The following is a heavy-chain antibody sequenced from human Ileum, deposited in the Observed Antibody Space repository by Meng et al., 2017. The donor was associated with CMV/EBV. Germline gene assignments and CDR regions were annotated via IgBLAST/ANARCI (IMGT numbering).Heavy chain of an antibody. V-gene: IGHV3-30*02. D-gene: IGHD6-13*01. CDR3: AKGRSDSWSWHQLDH. CDR2: TRIGEGER. CDR1: GFTFDDYG. J-gene: IGHJ4*02. Sequence: GESLKISCAGSGFTFDDYGMSWVRQAPGKGLEWVAFTRIGEGERYNQDSVKGRFTISRDNSKNTLYLQMNSLRPEDTALYYCAKGRSDSWSWHQLDHWGQGTLVTVSS.